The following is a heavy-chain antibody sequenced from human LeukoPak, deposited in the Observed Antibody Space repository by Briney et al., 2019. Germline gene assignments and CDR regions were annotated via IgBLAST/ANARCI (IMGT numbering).Heavy chain of an antibody. CDR3: ATRITGKDY. D-gene: IGHD1-20*01. CDR2: INHSGST. CDR1: GGSISSGDYY. J-gene: IGHJ4*02. Sequence: SQTLSLTCTVSGGSISSGDYYWSWIRQPPGKGLEWIGEINHSGSTIYNPSLKSRVTISVDTSKNQFSLKLSSVTAADTAVYYCATRITGKDYWGQGTLVTVSS. V-gene: IGHV4-30-4*08.